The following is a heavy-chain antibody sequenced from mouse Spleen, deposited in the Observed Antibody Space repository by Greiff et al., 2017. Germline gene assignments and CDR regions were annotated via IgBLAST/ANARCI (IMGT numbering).Heavy chain of an antibody. CDR2: IWSDGST. CDR1: GFSLTSYG. CDR3: ARHASLLRLRYAMDY. V-gene: IGHV2-6-1*01. D-gene: IGHD1-2*01. Sequence: VQRVESGPGLVAPSQSLSITCTISGFSLTSYGVHWVRQPPGKGLEWLVVIWSDGSTTYNSALKSRLSISKDNSKSQVFLKMNSLQTDDTAMYYCARHASLLRLRYAMDYWGQGTSVTVSS. J-gene: IGHJ4*01.